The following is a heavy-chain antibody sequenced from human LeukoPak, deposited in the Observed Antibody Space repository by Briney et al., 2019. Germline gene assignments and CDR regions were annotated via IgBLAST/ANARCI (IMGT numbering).Heavy chain of an antibody. D-gene: IGHD4-17*01. CDR3: ARDRGWMGYGDYYFDY. Sequence: SETLSLTCTVSGGSISSYYWSWIRQPPGKGLEWIGYIYYSGSTNYNPSLKSRVTISVDTSKNQCSLKLSSVTAADTAVYYCARDRGWMGYGDYYFDYWGQGTLVTVSS. CDR2: IYYSGST. V-gene: IGHV4-59*01. CDR1: GGSISSYY. J-gene: IGHJ4*02.